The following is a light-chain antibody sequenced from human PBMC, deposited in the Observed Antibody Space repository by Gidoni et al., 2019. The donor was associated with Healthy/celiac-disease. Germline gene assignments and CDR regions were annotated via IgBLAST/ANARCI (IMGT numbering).Light chain of an antibody. CDR1: QSISSW. J-gene: IGKJ2*01. CDR2: DAS. Sequence: DIQMTQSPSTLFASVGDRVTITCRASQSISSWLAWYQQKPGKAPKLLIYDASSLESGVPSRFSGSGSGTEFTLTISSLQPDDFATYYCQQYNSYSQGTFXQXTKLEIK. V-gene: IGKV1-5*01. CDR3: QQYNSYSQGT.